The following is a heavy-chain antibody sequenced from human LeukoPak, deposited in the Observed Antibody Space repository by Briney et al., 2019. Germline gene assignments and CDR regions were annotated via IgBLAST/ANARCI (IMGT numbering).Heavy chain of an antibody. CDR3: AVWGVVVAATHSPYFDY. CDR2: MNPNSGNT. Sequence: GASVKVSCKASGYTFTSYDINWVRQATGQGLEWMGWMNPNSGNTGYAQEFQGRVTITRNTSISTAYMELSSLTSEDTAVYYCAVWGVVVAATHSPYFDYWGQGTLVTVSS. V-gene: IGHV1-8*03. CDR1: GYTFTSYD. D-gene: IGHD2-15*01. J-gene: IGHJ4*02.